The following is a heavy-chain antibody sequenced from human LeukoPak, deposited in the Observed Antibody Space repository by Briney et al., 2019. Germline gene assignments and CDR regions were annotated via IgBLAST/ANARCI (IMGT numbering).Heavy chain of an antibody. CDR2: MYYDGNT. CDR3: ASGDYYYSSGYYYVRY. D-gene: IGHD3-22*01. CDR1: GGSITIGGYY. Sequence: SETLSLTCTVSGGSITIGGYYWSWVRQHPGKALEWIGYMYYDGNTYYNPSLKSRVTISADTSRNQFSLKLTSVTAADTAVYYCASGDYYYSSGYYYVRYWGQGTQVTVSS. J-gene: IGHJ4*02. V-gene: IGHV4-31*03.